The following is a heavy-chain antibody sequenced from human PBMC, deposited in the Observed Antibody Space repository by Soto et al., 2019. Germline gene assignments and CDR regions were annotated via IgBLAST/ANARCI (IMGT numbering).Heavy chain of an antibody. CDR3: AKDWQQGGFDY. Sequence: GGSLRLSCVASGFTFRRYLMSWVRQAPGKGLEWVSSISGSGGSTYYADSVKGRFTISRDDSRNTVYLQINSLRADDTAVYYCAKDWQQGGFDYWGQGSLVTVS. J-gene: IGHJ4*02. CDR2: ISGSGGST. D-gene: IGHD6-13*01. V-gene: IGHV3-23*01. CDR1: GFTFRRYL.